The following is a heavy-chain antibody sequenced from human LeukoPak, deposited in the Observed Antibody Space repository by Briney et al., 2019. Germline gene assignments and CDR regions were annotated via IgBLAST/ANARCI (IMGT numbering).Heavy chain of an antibody. CDR2: IYHSGST. D-gene: IGHD3-10*01. Sequence: SETLSLTCTVSGYSISSGYYWGWIRQPPGKGLEWIGSIYHSGSTYYNPSLKSRVTISVDTSKNQFSLKLSSVTAADTAVYYCARRVLLWFGEFYAFDIWGQGTMVTVSS. CDR1: GYSISSGYY. CDR3: ARRVLLWFGEFYAFDI. V-gene: IGHV4-38-2*02. J-gene: IGHJ3*02.